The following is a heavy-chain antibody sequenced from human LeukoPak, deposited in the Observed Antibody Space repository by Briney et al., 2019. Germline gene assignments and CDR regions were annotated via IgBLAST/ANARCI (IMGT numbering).Heavy chain of an antibody. CDR1: GFTITSFS. V-gene: IGHV3-23*01. Sequence: GGSLRLSCAASGFTITSFSMHWVRQAPGKGLEWVSFISVSGDTYYADSVKGRFTISRDNSKNTVHLQMNSLRAEDTAVYYCAKGGCNSCNYFNGMDVWGQGTTVTVS. CDR2: ISVSGDT. D-gene: IGHD2/OR15-2a*01. CDR3: AKGGCNSCNYFNGMDV. J-gene: IGHJ6*02.